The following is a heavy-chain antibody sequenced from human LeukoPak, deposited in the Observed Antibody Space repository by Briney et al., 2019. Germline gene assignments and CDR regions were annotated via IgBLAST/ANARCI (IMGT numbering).Heavy chain of an antibody. CDR1: GGSFSGYY. Sequence: SETLSLTCAVYGGSFSGYYWSWIRQPPGKGLEWIGEINHSGSTNYNPSLKSRVTISVDTSKNQFSLKLSSVTAADTAVYYCARKPLLRYGSSWYRWFDPWGQGTLVTVSS. CDR3: ARKPLLRYGSSWYRWFDP. J-gene: IGHJ5*02. V-gene: IGHV4-34*01. CDR2: INHSGST. D-gene: IGHD6-13*01.